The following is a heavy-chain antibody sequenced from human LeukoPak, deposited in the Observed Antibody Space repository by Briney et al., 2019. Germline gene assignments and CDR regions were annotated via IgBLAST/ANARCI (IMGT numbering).Heavy chain of an antibody. CDR1: GYTFTGYY. Sequence: ASVKVSCKASGYTFTGYYMHWVRQAPGQGLEWMGWINPNSGGTNYAQKFQGRVTMTRDTSISTAYMELSRLRSDDTDVYYCARDLGSIAARPIPQRTHWFDPWGQGTLVTVSS. D-gene: IGHD6-6*01. V-gene: IGHV1-2*02. CDR2: INPNSGGT. J-gene: IGHJ5*02. CDR3: ARDLGSIAARPIPQRTHWFDP.